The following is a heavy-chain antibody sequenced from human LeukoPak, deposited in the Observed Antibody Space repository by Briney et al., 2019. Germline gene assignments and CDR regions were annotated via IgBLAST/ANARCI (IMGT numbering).Heavy chain of an antibody. D-gene: IGHD6-13*01. V-gene: IGHV1-18*01. J-gene: IGHJ4*02. CDR1: GYNFDKFG. CDR3: ARDTPQHLKRYDY. Sequence: ASVKVSCKASGYNFDKFGIAWVRQAPGQGLEGMGWINTYNGNTKYAQQIQGRVTMTTDTSTSTVYMELRSLRSDDTAVYFCARDTPQHLKRYDYWGQGTQVTVSS. CDR2: INTYNGNT.